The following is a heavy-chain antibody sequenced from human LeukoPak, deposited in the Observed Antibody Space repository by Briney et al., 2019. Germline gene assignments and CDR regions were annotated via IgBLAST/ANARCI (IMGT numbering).Heavy chain of an antibody. V-gene: IGHV3-48*02. CDR3: AGGERTIIYYYYYGMDV. CDR2: ISSSSSTI. Sequence: GGSLRLSRAASGFTFSSYSMNWVRQAPGKGLEWVSYISSSSSTIYYADSVKGRFTISRDNAKNSLYLQMNSLRDEDTAVYYCAGGERTIIYYYYYGMDVWGQGTTVTVSS. D-gene: IGHD3-16*01. J-gene: IGHJ6*02. CDR1: GFTFSSYS.